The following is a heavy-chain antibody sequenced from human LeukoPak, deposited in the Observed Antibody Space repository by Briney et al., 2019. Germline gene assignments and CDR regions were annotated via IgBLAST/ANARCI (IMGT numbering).Heavy chain of an antibody. J-gene: IGHJ6*02. V-gene: IGHV4-4*07. CDR2: MYTSGST. Sequence: SETLSLTCTVSGGSISSYYWSWIRQPAGKGLEWIGRMYTSGSTNYNPSFKSRVTMSVDTSKNQFSLKLSSVTAADTAVYYCARGGLVEYSNYRYYYYYYGMDVWGQGTTVTVSS. D-gene: IGHD4-11*01. CDR3: ARGGLVEYSNYRYYYYYYGMDV. CDR1: GGSISSYY.